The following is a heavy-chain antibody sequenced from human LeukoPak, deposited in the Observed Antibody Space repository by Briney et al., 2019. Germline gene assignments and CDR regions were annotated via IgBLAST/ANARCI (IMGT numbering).Heavy chain of an antibody. Sequence: SETLSLTCTVSGYSISSTYYGAWIRQPPGKGLEWIATISHSGSTYYTPSLESRLTISLDTSRDHFSLRLSSVTAADTAVYYCARVNAPVATFDYWGLGTLVAVSS. CDR1: GYSISSTYY. D-gene: IGHD1-1*01. CDR3: ARVNAPVATFDY. V-gene: IGHV4-38-2*02. J-gene: IGHJ4*02. CDR2: ISHSGST.